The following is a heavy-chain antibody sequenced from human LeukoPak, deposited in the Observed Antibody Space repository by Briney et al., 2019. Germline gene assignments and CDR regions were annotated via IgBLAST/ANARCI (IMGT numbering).Heavy chain of an antibody. CDR2: ISAYNGKT. D-gene: IGHD6-13*01. V-gene: IGHV1-18*01. Sequence: ASVKVSCKASGYTFTSYGISWVRQAPGQGLGWMGWISAYNGKTKHAQNFQGRVTMTTDTSTSTAYMELRSLRSDDTSVYYCARDGKQQLGFDYWGQGTRVTVS. CDR1: GYTFTSYG. J-gene: IGHJ4*02. CDR3: ARDGKQQLGFDY.